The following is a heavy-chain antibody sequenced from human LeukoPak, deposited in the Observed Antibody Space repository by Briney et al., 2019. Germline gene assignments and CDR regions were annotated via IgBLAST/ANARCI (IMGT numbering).Heavy chain of an antibody. V-gene: IGHV3-66*01. CDR3: ASDSSGCHDAFDI. CDR1: GFTVSGNY. Sequence: GGSLRLSGAASGFTVSGNYMSWVRQAPGKGLEWVSVIYSGGSTYYADSVKGRFTISRDNSKNTLYHQMNSLRAEDTAVYYCASDSSGCHDAFDIWGQGTMVTVSS. CDR2: IYSGGST. J-gene: IGHJ3*02. D-gene: IGHD3-22*01.